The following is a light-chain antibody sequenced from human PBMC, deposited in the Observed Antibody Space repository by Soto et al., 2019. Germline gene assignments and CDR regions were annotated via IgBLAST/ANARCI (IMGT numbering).Light chain of an antibody. CDR3: CSYAGSYTPWL. J-gene: IGLJ2*01. CDR1: SSDVGAYNY. V-gene: IGLV2-11*01. Sequence: QSALTQPRSVSGSPGQSVIISCTGTSSDVGAYNYVSWYQQHPGKDPKLLIYDVTKRPSGVPDRFSGSKSGNTASLTISGLLAEDEADYYRCSYAGSYTPWLFGGGTQLTVL. CDR2: DVT.